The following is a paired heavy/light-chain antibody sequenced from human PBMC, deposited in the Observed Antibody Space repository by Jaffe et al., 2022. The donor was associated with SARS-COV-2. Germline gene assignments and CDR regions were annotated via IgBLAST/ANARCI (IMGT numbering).Light chain of an antibody. CDR2: DAS. J-gene: IGKJ3*01. Sequence: EIVLTQSPGTLSLSPGERATLSCRASQSVTNKLLAWYQQKPGQAPRLLIYDASSRATDIPDRFSGSGSGTDFTLTINRLDPEDFAVYYCQQYDNSFSFGPGTRVDI. CDR1: QSVTNKL. CDR3: QQYDNSFS. V-gene: IGKV3-20*01.
Heavy chain of an antibody. CDR1: GYTFTSYA. D-gene: IGHD1-1*01. CDR2: IFAGNGDT. CDR3: ARNVPRTGWLGP. V-gene: IGHV1-3*01. J-gene: IGHJ5*02. Sequence: QVHLVQSGAEVKKPGASVTISCQASGYTFTSYAIHWVRQAPGQSLEWMGWIFAGNGDTEYSKKIQGRVSITRDTSARTAYLELTSLKSEDTAVYYCARNVPRTGWLGPWGQGTLVTVSS.